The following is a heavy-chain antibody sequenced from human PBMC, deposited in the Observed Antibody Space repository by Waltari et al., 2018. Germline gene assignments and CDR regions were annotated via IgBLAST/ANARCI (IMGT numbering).Heavy chain of an antibody. J-gene: IGHJ4*02. D-gene: IGHD1-26*01. CDR1: GGTFSSNA. CDR2: FIPIFGTA. CDR3: ASGGSSRDYFDY. V-gene: IGHV1-69*05. Sequence: QVQLVQSGAEVKKPGSSVKVSCKASGGTFSSNASSWVRQAPGQGLEWMGGFIPIFGTANYAQKFQGRVTITTDESTSTAYMELSSLRSEDTTVYYCASGGSSRDYFDYWGQGTLVTVSS.